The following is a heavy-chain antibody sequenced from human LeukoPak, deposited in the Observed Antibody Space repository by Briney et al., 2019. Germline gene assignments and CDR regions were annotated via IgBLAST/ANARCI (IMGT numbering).Heavy chain of an antibody. CDR3: ARAPLYCSSTSCHPSTYLYYYYGMDV. J-gene: IGHJ6*02. D-gene: IGHD2-2*01. V-gene: IGHV4-59*12. Sequence: PSETLSLTCTVSGGSISSYYWSWIRQPPGKGLEWIGYIYYSGSTNYNPSLKSRVTISVDTSKNQFSLKLSSVTAADTAVYYCARAPLYCSSTSCHPSTYLYYYYGMDVWGQGTTVTVSS. CDR1: GGSISSYY. CDR2: IYYSGST.